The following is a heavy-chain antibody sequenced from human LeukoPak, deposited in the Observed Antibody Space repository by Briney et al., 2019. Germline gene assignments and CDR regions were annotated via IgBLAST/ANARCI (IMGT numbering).Heavy chain of an antibody. CDR2: ISAYNGNT. V-gene: IGHV1-18*01. Sequence: GASVKVSCKASGYSFTNFGITWVRQAPGQGLEWMGWISAYNGNTDYAQNFQGRVTVTADTSTSTAYMELRGLRSDDTAVYYCARSDCSAGTCYSQTVKFDYWGQGTLVTVSS. CDR1: GYSFTNFG. CDR3: ARSDCSAGTCYSQTVKFDY. J-gene: IGHJ4*02. D-gene: IGHD2-15*01.